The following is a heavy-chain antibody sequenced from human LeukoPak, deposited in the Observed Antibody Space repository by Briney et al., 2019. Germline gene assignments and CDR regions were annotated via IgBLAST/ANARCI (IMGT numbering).Heavy chain of an antibody. CDR1: GGSISSNNW. D-gene: IGHD3-3*01. CDR2: IYHGGST. CDR3: ARVFGHGRDYYYYQIDV. Sequence: PSETLSLTCGVSGGSISSNNWWSWVRQPPGKGLEWIGEIYHGGSTNYNPSLKSRVTISVDKSKNQFSLKVNSVTAADTAVYYCARVFGHGRDYYYYQIDVWGKGTTVTVSS. V-gene: IGHV4-4*02. J-gene: IGHJ6*03.